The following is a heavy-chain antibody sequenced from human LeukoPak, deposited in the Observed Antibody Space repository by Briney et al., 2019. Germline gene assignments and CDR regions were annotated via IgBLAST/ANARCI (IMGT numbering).Heavy chain of an antibody. Sequence: GSLRLSCAASGFTFGSYWMHLVRQAPGKGLVWVSRINPDGSRTNCAGSVKGRFTVSRDNAENTLYLQMNSLRAEDTAVYYCARSAYYGSSGYYLDYWGQGTLVTVSS. V-gene: IGHV3-74*01. CDR1: GFTFGSYW. D-gene: IGHD3-22*01. CDR2: INPDGSRT. J-gene: IGHJ4*02. CDR3: ARSAYYGSSGYYLDY.